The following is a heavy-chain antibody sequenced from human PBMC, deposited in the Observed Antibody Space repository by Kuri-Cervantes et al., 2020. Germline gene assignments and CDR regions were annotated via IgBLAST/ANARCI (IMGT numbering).Heavy chain of an antibody. J-gene: IGHJ3*02. Sequence: GESLKISCAASGFTFGDCAMHWVRQAPGKGLEWVAVISYDGSNKYYADSVKGRFTISRDNSKNTLYLQMNSLRAEDTAVYYCAKSFDIWGQGTMVTVSS. V-gene: IGHV3-30-3*01. CDR1: GFTFGDCA. CDR2: ISYDGSNK. CDR3: AKSFDI.